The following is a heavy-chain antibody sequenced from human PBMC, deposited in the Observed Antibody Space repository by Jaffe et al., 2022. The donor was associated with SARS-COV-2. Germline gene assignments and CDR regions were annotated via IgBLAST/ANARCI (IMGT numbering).Heavy chain of an antibody. Sequence: QVQLQESGPGLVKPSETLSLTCTVSGGSISSYYWSWIRQPAGKGLEWIGRIYTSGSTNYNPSLKSRVTMSVDTSKNQFSLKLSSVTAADTAVYYCAREQLGVGATKPYYYYGMDVWGQGTTVTVSS. D-gene: IGHD1-26*01. CDR2: IYTSGST. J-gene: IGHJ6*02. CDR3: AREQLGVGATKPYYYYGMDV. V-gene: IGHV4-4*07. CDR1: GGSISSYY.